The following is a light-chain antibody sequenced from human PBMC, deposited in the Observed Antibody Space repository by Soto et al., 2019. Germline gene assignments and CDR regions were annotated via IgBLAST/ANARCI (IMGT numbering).Light chain of an antibody. CDR1: QSVSTH. Sequence: EVVMTQSPVNLSVSPGERATLSCRASQSVSTHLAWYQQKPGQAPKLLIYAASTRVTGISARFSGSGSGTEFSLTISSLQSEDFGMYYCLQYNDWIVYTFGQGTNVEVK. CDR3: LQYNDWIVYT. J-gene: IGKJ2*01. V-gene: IGKV3-15*01. CDR2: AAS.